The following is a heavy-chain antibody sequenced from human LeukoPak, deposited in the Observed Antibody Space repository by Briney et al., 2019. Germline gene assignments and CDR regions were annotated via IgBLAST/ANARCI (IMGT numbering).Heavy chain of an antibody. CDR1: GFTSSSYW. D-gene: IGHD1-14*01. V-gene: IGHV3-7*01. CDR3: AKELNRRYETDY. Sequence: GGSLRLSCAASGFTSSSYWMSWVRQAPGKGLEWVANIKQDGSEKYYVDSVKGRFTISRDNSKNTLYLQMNSLRAEDTAVYYCAKELNRRYETDYWGQGTLVTVSS. J-gene: IGHJ4*02. CDR2: IKQDGSEK.